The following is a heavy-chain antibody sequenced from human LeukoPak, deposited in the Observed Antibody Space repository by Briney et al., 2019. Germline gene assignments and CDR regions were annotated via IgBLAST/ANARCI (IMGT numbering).Heavy chain of an antibody. CDR3: AREREGDFDY. D-gene: IGHD5-24*01. CDR2: IYYSGST. V-gene: IGHV4-59*01. CDR1: CIPISNYY. J-gene: IGHJ4*02. Sequence: SETLSLIRTGSCIPISNYYWSLVWPPPGKGLEWIGYIYYSGSTNYNPSLKSRVTISVDTSKNQFSLKLSSVTAADTAVYYCAREREGDFDYWGQGTLVTVSS.